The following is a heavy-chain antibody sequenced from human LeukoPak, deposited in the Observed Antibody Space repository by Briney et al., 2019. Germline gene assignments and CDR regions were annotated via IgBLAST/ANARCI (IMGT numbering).Heavy chain of an antibody. V-gene: IGHV4-59*11. CDR1: GASISSHY. J-gene: IGHJ3*02. CDR2: IYYSGAT. CDR3: ARARVSRYYDSSGYPAFDI. D-gene: IGHD3-22*01. Sequence: SETLSLTCTVPGASISSHYWSWIRPPPGKGLGWSGYIYYSGATDYNPSLKSRLTISVDTSKNQFSLKLSSVTAADTAVYYCARARVSRYYDSSGYPAFDIWGQGTMVTVSS.